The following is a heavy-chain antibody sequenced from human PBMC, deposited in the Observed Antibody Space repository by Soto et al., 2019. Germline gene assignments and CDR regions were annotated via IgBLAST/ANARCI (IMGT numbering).Heavy chain of an antibody. D-gene: IGHD3-22*01. CDR1: GYSFTSYW. Sequence: GESLKISCKGSGYSFTSYWIGWVRQMPGKGLEWMGIIYPGDSDTRYSPSFQGQVTISADKSISTAYLQWSSLKASDTAMYYCASTYDSSAYYPTTLPALHAFDIWGQGTMVTVSS. CDR3: ASTYDSSAYYPTTLPALHAFDI. V-gene: IGHV5-51*01. CDR2: IYPGDSDT. J-gene: IGHJ3*02.